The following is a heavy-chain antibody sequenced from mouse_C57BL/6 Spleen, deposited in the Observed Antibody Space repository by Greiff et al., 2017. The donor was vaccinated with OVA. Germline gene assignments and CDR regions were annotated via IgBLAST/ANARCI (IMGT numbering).Heavy chain of an antibody. D-gene: IGHD1-1*01. CDR1: GYTFTDHT. V-gene: IGHV1-78*01. Sequence: QVQLQQSDAELVKPGASVKISCKVSGYTFTDHTIHWMKQRPEQGLEWIGYIYPRDGSTKYNEKFKGKATLTADKSSSTAYMQLNSLTSEDSAVYFCARGETSYYGSSLAWFAYWGQGTLVTVSA. J-gene: IGHJ3*01. CDR3: ARGETSYYGSSLAWFAY. CDR2: IYPRDGST.